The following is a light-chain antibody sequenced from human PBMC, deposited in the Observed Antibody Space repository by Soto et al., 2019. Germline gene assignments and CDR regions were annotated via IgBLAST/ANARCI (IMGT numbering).Light chain of an antibody. J-gene: IGLJ1*01. Sequence: ALTQPASVSGSPGQSITISCTGTSSDVGGYNYVSWYQQYPGKAPKLMIHDVSNRPSGVSDRFSGSKSGNTASLTISGLQAEAEADYYCSSYTSSREKVFGTGTKVTVL. CDR1: SSDVGGYNY. CDR2: DVS. CDR3: SSYTSSREKV. V-gene: IGLV2-14*01.